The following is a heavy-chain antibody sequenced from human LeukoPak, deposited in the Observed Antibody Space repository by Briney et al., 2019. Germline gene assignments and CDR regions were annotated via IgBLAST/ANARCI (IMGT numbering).Heavy chain of an antibody. V-gene: IGHV4-34*01. CDR2: INHSGST. Sequence: WETLSLTCTVSGGSFSDTRYYWSWIRQPPGKGLEWIGEINHSGSTNYNPSLKSRVTISVDTSKNQFSLKLSSVTAADTAVYYCARANYYGSGIFDYWGQGTLVTVSS. J-gene: IGHJ4*02. CDR3: ARANYYGSGIFDY. D-gene: IGHD3-10*01. CDR1: GGSFSDTRYY.